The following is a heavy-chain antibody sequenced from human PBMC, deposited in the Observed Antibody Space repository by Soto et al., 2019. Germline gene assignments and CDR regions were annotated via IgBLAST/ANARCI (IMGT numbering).Heavy chain of an antibody. Sequence: QVQLQQWGAGLLKPSETLSLTCAVYGGSFSGYYWSWIRQPPGKGLEWIGEINHSGSTNYNPSLKRRVTISVDTSKNQFSLKLSSVTAADTAVYYCASGGSLATFDYWGQETLVTVSS. V-gene: IGHV4-34*01. D-gene: IGHD2-15*01. J-gene: IGHJ4*02. CDR1: GGSFSGYY. CDR2: INHSGST. CDR3: ASGGSLATFDY.